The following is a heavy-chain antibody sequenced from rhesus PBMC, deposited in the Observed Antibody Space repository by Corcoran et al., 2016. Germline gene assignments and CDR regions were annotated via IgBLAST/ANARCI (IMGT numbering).Heavy chain of an antibody. J-gene: IGHJ4*01. CDR2: MNPVHVTT. CDR3: AIDSASFDY. CDR1: GYTFTDYY. D-gene: IGHD3S6*01. V-gene: IGHV1S2*01. Sequence: QVQLVQSGAEVKKPGSLVKVSCKASGYTFTDYYIQWVRQAHRQGLELRGWMNPVHVTTKYAQTFQVRITMTRCTSASTSYMELSSLRSEVTALYYCAIDSASFDYLGQGVLVTVSS.